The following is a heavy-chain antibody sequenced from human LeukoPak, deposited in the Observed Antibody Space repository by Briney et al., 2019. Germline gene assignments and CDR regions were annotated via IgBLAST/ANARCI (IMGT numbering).Heavy chain of an antibody. J-gene: IGHJ4*02. Sequence: PGGSLRLSCAASGFSFNTYSMNWVRQAPGKGLEWVSSISRGGDYRYYADSMEGRFTISRDNAKNSLFLQMNSLRAEDTAVYYCARRYCSTSNCYAMDQWGQETLVTVSS. V-gene: IGHV3-21*01. D-gene: IGHD2-2*01. CDR3: ARRYCSTSNCYAMDQ. CDR1: GFSFNTYS. CDR2: ISRGGDYR.